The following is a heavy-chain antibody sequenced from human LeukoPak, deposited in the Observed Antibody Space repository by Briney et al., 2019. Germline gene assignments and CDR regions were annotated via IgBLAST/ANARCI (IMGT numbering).Heavy chain of an antibody. D-gene: IGHD3-10*01. CDR3: ARALYYYGSGSYYNPGAFDI. CDR1: GGSISSYY. J-gene: IGHJ3*02. Sequence: SETLSLTCTVSGGSISSYYWSWIRQPPGKGLEWIGYIYYSGSTNYNPSLKSRVTISVDTSKNQFSLKLSSVTAADTAVYYCARALYYYGSGSYYNPGAFDIWGQGTMVTVSS. V-gene: IGHV4-59*12. CDR2: IYYSGST.